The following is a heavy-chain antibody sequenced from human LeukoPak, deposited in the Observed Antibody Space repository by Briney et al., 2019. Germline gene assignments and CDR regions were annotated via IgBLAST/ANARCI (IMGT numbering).Heavy chain of an antibody. CDR1: GFTFSSYA. Sequence: GGSLRLSCAASGFTFSSYAMSWVRQAPGKGLEWVSGISSGGGTYYADSVKGRFTISRDNSKNTLYLQMNNLRAEDTAVYYCAKDGYSNGRYDWFDPWGQGTLVTVSS. CDR2: ISSGGGT. J-gene: IGHJ5*02. V-gene: IGHV3-23*01. CDR3: AKDGYSNGRYDWFDP. D-gene: IGHD6-13*01.